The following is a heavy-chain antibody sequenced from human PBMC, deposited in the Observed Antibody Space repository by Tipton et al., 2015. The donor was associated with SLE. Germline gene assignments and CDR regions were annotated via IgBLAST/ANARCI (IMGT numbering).Heavy chain of an antibody. V-gene: IGHV3-33*06. CDR3: AKDLGAYCGGDCSIDY. CDR1: GFTFSSYG. CDR2: IWYDGSNK. Sequence: SLRLSCAASGFTFSSYGMHWVRQAPGKGLEWVAVIWYDGSNKYYADSVKGRFTISRDNSKNTLYRQMNSLRAEDTAVYYCAKDLGAYCGGDCSIDYWGQGTLVTVSS. D-gene: IGHD2-21*01. J-gene: IGHJ4*02.